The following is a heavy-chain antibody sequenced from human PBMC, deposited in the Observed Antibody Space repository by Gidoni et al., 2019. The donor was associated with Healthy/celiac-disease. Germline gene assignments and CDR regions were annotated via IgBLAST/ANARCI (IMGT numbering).Heavy chain of an antibody. V-gene: IGHV3-21*01. Sequence: EVQLVESGGGLVKPGGSLRLSCAASGFTFSSYSMHWVRQAPGKGLEWVSSISSSSSYIYYADSVKGRFTISRDNAKNSLYLQMNSLRAEDTAVYYCARDEKVKGYYGDARGDAFDIWGQGTMVTVSS. J-gene: IGHJ3*02. CDR3: ARDEKVKGYYGDARGDAFDI. D-gene: IGHD4-17*01. CDR1: GFTFSSYS. CDR2: ISSSSSYI.